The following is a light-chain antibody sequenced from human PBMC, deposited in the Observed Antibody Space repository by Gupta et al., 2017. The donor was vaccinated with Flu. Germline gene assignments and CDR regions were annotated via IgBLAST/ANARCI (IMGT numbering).Light chain of an antibody. CDR2: LGS. CDR1: QSLLHSNGYNY. V-gene: IGKV2-28*01. CDR3: RQALQTPRS. J-gene: IGKJ2*03. Sequence: DIVMTQSPLSLHVTPGEPASISCRSSQSLLHSNGYNYLDWYLQKPGQSPQLLIYLGSNRASGVPDRFSVSGSGTDFTLKISRVEAEDVGVYYCRQALQTPRSFGQGTKLEIK.